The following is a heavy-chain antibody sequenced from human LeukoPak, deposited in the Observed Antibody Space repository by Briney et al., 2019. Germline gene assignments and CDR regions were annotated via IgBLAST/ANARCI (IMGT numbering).Heavy chain of an antibody. Sequence: SETLSLTCAVYGVSFSGYYWSWVRQPPGKGLEWIGEINHSGSTNYNPSLKSRVTISVDTSKNQFSLKLSSVTAADTAVYYCARERPPYYYGSGSYTAFDIWGQGTMVTVSS. CDR1: GVSFSGYY. CDR3: ARERPPYYYGSGSYTAFDI. D-gene: IGHD3-10*01. V-gene: IGHV4-34*01. CDR2: INHSGST. J-gene: IGHJ3*02.